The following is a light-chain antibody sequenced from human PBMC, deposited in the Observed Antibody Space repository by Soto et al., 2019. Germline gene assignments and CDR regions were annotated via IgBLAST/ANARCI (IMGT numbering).Light chain of an antibody. CDR3: CSYAGRSTPYV. CDR1: SSDVGSYNL. V-gene: IGLV2-23*01. CDR2: EGS. J-gene: IGLJ1*01. Sequence: QSVLTQPASVSGSPGQSITISCTGTSSDVGSYNLVSWYQQHPGKAPKLMIYEGSKRPSGVSNRFSGSKSGNTASLTISGLQDEDEADYYCCSYAGRSTPYVFGTWTKVTVL.